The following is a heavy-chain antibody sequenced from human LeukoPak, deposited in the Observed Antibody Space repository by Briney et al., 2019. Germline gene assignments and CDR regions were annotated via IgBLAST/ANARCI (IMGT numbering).Heavy chain of an antibody. CDR3: ARDLTGTFDY. J-gene: IGHJ4*02. D-gene: IGHD1-20*01. CDR1: GFTFNTYG. CDR2: ISGSGGAT. V-gene: IGHV3-23*01. Sequence: GGTLRLSCAASGFTFNTYGMSWVRQAPGKGLEWVSGISGSGGATYYADSVKGRFTISRDDPHNTLYLQMNSLRAEDTAVYFCARDLTGTFDYWGQGTLVTVSS.